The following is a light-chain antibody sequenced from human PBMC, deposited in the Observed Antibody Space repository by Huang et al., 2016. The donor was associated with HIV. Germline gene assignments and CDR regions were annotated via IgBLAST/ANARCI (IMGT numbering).Light chain of an antibody. J-gene: IGKJ5*01. CDR2: LGS. V-gene: IGKV2-28*01. Sequence: DIVMTQSPLSLPVTPGEPASISCRSSQGLLHSNGYNYLDWYLQKPGQSPQLLIYLGSNRASGVPDRVSGSGSGTDFTLKISRVEAEDVGIYYCMQALQTITFGQGTRLEI. CDR3: MQALQTIT. CDR1: QGLLHSNGYNY.